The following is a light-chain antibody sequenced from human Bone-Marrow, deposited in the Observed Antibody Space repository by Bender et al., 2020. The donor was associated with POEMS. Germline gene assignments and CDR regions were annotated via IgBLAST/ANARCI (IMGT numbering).Light chain of an antibody. CDR1: SSKFGSYP. Sequence: QSVLTQPPSASGTPGQRVTISCSGSSSKFGSYPVNWYQQLPGAAPKLVIFNNRQRPSGVPDRFSGSNSGTSASLALSGLLSDDEADFYCATWDDSLNGWVFGGGTKLTVL. J-gene: IGLJ3*02. V-gene: IGLV1-44*01. CDR2: NNR. CDR3: ATWDDSLNGWV.